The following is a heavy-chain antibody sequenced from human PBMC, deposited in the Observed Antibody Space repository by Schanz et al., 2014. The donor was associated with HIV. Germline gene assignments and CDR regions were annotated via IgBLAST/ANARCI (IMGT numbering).Heavy chain of an antibody. CDR3: AKGQRGIVRGDIDY. CDR1: GFTFSSYA. J-gene: IGHJ4*02. Sequence: VQLLESGGGLVQPGGSLRLSCAASGFTFSSYALNWVRQAPGKGLEWVAVIWYDGSNKYYADSVKGRFTISRDNSKNTLYLQMNSLRAEDTAVYYCAKGQRGIVRGDIDYWGQGTLVTVSS. CDR2: IWYDGSNK. D-gene: IGHD3-10*01. V-gene: IGHV3-33*06.